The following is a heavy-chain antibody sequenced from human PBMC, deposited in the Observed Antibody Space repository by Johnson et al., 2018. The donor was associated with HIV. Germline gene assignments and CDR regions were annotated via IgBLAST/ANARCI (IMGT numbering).Heavy chain of an antibody. CDR3: ARGAYYDILTGYSYAFDI. V-gene: IGHV3-30-3*01. CDR2: ISYDGSNK. CDR1: GFTFSSYA. J-gene: IGHJ3*02. Sequence: QLVESGGGVVQPGRSLRLSCAASGFTFSSYAMHWVRQAPGKGLEWVAVISYDGSNKYYADSVKGRFTISRDNSKNTLYLQMNSLRAEDTAVYYCARGAYYDILTGYSYAFDIWGQGTMVTVSS. D-gene: IGHD3-9*01.